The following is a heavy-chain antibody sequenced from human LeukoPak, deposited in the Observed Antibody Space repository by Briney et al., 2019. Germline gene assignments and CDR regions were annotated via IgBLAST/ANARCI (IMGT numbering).Heavy chain of an antibody. D-gene: IGHD2-8*02. J-gene: IGHJ4*02. CDR2: RYPGASET. CDR1: GWRFTSYW. Sequence: GESLKISCKTSGWRFTSYWIGWVRQMPDKGLEGMGIRYPGASETRYSSSFQGRVTISVDKSISTAYLHLNSLTVSDTAMYYCVRVRLDCTGGTCRDFDFWGQGTLVSVSS. V-gene: IGHV5-51*01. CDR3: VRVRLDCTGGTCRDFDF.